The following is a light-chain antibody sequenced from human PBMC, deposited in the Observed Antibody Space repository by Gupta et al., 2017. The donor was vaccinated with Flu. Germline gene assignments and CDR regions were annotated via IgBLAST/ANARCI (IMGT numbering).Light chain of an antibody. Sequence: EIVLTQSPGTLSLSPGERATLSCRASQSDASSYLAWYQQKPGQAPRLLIYDASTRATGIPDRFSGSGSGTDFTLTISRLEPEDFAVYYCQLYGRSPPWTFGQGTQVDIK. CDR3: QLYGRSPPWT. V-gene: IGKV3-20*01. CDR1: QSDASSY. CDR2: DAS. J-gene: IGKJ1*01.